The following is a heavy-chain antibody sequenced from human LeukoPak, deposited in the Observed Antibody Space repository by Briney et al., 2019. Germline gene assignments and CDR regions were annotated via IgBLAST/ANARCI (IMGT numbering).Heavy chain of an antibody. V-gene: IGHV4-59*01. D-gene: IGHD3-16*01. CDR3: ARTWGYFDY. CDR1: GGSISNYY. CDR2: VYFSGDT. J-gene: IGHJ4*02. Sequence: PSETLSLTCTVSGGSISNYYWSWIRQPPGKGLEWIGYVYFSGDTNYNPSLKSRVTISVDTSKNQFSLNLSSVTAADTAVYYSARTWGYFDYWGQGTLVTVSS.